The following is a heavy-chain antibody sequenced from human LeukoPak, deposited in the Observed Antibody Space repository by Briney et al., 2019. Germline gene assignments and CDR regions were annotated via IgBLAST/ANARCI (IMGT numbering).Heavy chain of an antibody. J-gene: IGHJ6*03. D-gene: IGHD3-3*01. V-gene: IGHV4-38-2*02. Sequence: PSETLSLTCTVSGYSISSGYYWGWIRQPPGKGLEWIGSIYHSGSTYYNPSLKSRVTISVDTSKNQFSLKLSSVTAADTAVYYCARTDFWSGYYPYYYYYYMDVWGKGTTVTVSS. CDR1: GYSISSGYY. CDR2: IYHSGST. CDR3: ARTDFWSGYYPYYYYYYMDV.